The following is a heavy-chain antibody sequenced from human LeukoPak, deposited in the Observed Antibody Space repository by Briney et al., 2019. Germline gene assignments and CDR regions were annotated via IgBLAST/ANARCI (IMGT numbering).Heavy chain of an antibody. CDR1: GFTFSQYW. Sequence: GGSLRLSCAASGFTFSQYWMSWVRQAPGKGLEWVANIKQDGSEKNYVDSVKGRFIISRDNAKNSLYLQMNTLRADDTTVYYCARDGFGTGSNWGQGTLVTVSS. CDR3: ARDGFGTGSN. CDR2: IKQDGSEK. V-gene: IGHV3-7*03. J-gene: IGHJ4*02. D-gene: IGHD3-16*01.